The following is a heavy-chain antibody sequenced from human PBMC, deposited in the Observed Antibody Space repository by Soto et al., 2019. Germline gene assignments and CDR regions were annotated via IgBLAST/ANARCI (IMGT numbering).Heavy chain of an antibody. J-gene: IGHJ5*02. D-gene: IGHD3-22*01. CDR3: ARDSSGYLNWFDP. Sequence: SLRLSCAASGFTFSSYSMNWVRQAPGKGLEWVSYISSSSNTIYYADSVKGRFTISRDNAKNSLYLQMNSLRAEDTAVYYCARDSSGYLNWFDPWGQGTLVTVSS. CDR1: GFTFSSYS. V-gene: IGHV3-48*01. CDR2: ISSSSNTI.